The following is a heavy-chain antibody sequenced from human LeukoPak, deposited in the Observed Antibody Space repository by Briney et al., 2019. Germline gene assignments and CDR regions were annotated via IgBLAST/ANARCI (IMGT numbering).Heavy chain of an antibody. J-gene: IGHJ5*01. CDR2: IRYDGSNE. D-gene: IGHD3-10*01. CDR1: GFTFSSYG. V-gene: IGHV3-30*02. Sequence: GGSLRLSCAASGFTFSSYGMHWVRQAPGKGLEWVAFIRYDGSNESYADSVKGRFTISRDNSKDTLYLQINSLRAEDTAVYYCAKKTGAYVSATYNWFDSWGQGTLVTVSS. CDR3: AKKTGAYVSATYNWFDS.